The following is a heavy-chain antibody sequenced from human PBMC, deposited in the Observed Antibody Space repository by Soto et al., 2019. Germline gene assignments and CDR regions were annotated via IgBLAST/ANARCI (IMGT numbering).Heavy chain of an antibody. D-gene: IGHD1-7*01. J-gene: IGHJ5*02. CDR2: LNTYGNT. V-gene: IGHV4-4*07. CDR3: GRESGETWDYEAS. Sequence: SETLSLTCTVSGGSISSYRWSWIRQPAGKGLEWIGRLNTYGNTHYNPSLKSRVTVSVDTSRNQFFLTLRSVTAADSAVYHCGRESGETWDYEASWGQGTQVTV. CDR1: GGSISSYR.